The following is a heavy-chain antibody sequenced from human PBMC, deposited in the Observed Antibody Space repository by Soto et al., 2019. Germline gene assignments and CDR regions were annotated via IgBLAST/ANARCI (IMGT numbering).Heavy chain of an antibody. V-gene: IGHV5-51*01. CDR2: IYPGDSDT. CDR3: ARHRGVITIFGVVTPEAYYYYMDV. CDR1: GYSFTSYW. D-gene: IGHD3-3*01. Sequence: PGESLKISCKGSGYSFTSYWIGWVRQMPGKGLEWMGIIYPGDSDTRYSPSFQGQVTISADKSISTAYLQWSSLKASDTAMYYCARHRGVITIFGVVTPEAYYYYMDVWGKGTTVTVSS. J-gene: IGHJ6*03.